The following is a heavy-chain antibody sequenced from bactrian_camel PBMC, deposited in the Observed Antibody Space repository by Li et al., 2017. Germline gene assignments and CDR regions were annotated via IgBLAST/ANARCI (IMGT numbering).Heavy chain of an antibody. Sequence: VQLVESGGGSVQAGGSLRLSCVASAMEYHLYCMGWFRQSPGKGREEVATIDGDAKTTCTDAVQGRFTISRDNAKNTLYLQMNSLAPEDTGMYYCAADEDLYGLVHVCFQRLPSSKYLGQGTQVTVS. V-gene: IGHV3S53*01. CDR1: AMEYHLYC. CDR2: IDGDAKT. D-gene: IGHD3*01. J-gene: IGHJ4*01.